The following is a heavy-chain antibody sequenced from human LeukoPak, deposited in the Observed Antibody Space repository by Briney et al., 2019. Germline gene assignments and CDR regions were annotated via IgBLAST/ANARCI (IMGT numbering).Heavy chain of an antibody. D-gene: IGHD3-10*01. Sequence: ASVKVSCKASGYTFTSYGISWVRQAPGQGLEWMGWIGAYNGNTNYAQKLQGRVTMTTDTSTSTAYMELRSLRSDDTAVYYCARDGMVRGVIPLDYWGQGTLVTVSS. CDR1: GYTFTSYG. J-gene: IGHJ4*02. V-gene: IGHV1-18*01. CDR2: IGAYNGNT. CDR3: ARDGMVRGVIPLDY.